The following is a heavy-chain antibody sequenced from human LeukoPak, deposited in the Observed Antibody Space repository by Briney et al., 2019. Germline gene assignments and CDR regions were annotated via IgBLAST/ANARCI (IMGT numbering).Heavy chain of an antibody. CDR1: GFTFSSYG. V-gene: IGHV3-23*01. CDR2: ISGSGGST. J-gene: IGHJ4*02. Sequence: GGSPRLSCAASGFTFSSYGVSWVHQAPGKGLEWVSAISGSGGSTYYADSVKGRFTVSRDSSKNALYLHMNSLRGEDTAVYYCARDPRGPTAYDSSGRDTFDYWGQGILVTVSS. CDR3: ARDPRGPTAYDSSGRDTFDY. D-gene: IGHD3-22*01.